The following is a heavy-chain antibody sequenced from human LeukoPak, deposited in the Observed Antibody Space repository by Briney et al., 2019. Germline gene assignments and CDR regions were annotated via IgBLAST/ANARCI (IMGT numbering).Heavy chain of an antibody. J-gene: IGHJ6*02. V-gene: IGHV3-23*01. CDR3: ARDEGYYDFWSGLYYYYGMDV. CDR2: ISSSGGST. D-gene: IGHD3-3*01. CDR1: GFTISNYA. Sequence: GSLILSCAASGFTISNYAMSWVRQAPGKGLEWVSGISSSGGSTYYADSVKGRFTISRDNSKNTLYLQMNSLRAEDTAVYYCARDEGYYDFWSGLYYYYGMDVWGQGTTVTVSS.